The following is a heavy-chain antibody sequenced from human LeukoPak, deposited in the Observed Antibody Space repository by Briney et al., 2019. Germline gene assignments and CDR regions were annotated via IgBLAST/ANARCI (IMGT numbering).Heavy chain of an antibody. J-gene: IGHJ4*02. CDR2: INPNSGGT. D-gene: IGHD6-13*01. V-gene: IGHV1-2*02. CDR1: GYTFTGYY. CDR3: AHLAAAGSGY. Sequence: ASVKVSCKASGYTFTGYYMHWVRQAPGQGLEWMGWINPNSGGTNYAQKFQGRVTMTRDTTISTAYMELSRLRSDDTAVYYCAHLAAAGSGYWGQGTLVTVSS.